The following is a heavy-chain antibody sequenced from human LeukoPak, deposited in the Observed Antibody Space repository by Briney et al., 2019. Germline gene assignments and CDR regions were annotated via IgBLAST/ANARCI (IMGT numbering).Heavy chain of an antibody. J-gene: IGHJ2*01. CDR1: GFTFSDYA. Sequence: GGSLRLSCAASGFTFSDYAMHWVRQAPGKGLEWVAAISYDGNNKYYADSVKGRFTISRDNSKNTLFLHMNTLRAEDTAIYYCAKDRTVGASYWYFDLWGRGTLVTVSS. D-gene: IGHD1-26*01. CDR2: ISYDGNNK. CDR3: AKDRTVGASYWYFDL. V-gene: IGHV3-30-3*01.